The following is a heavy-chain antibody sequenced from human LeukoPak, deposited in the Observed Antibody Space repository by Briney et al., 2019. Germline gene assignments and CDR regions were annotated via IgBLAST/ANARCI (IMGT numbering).Heavy chain of an antibody. V-gene: IGHV4-39*07. J-gene: IGHJ4*02. CDR2: IYYSGST. Sequence: GWVRQMPGKGLEWIGSIYYSGSTYYNPSLKSRVTISVDTSKNQFSLKLSSVTAADTAVYYCTGNLDSRDSSGWYVVYDYWGQGTLVTVSS. CDR3: TGNLDSRDSSGWYVVYDY. D-gene: IGHD6-19*01.